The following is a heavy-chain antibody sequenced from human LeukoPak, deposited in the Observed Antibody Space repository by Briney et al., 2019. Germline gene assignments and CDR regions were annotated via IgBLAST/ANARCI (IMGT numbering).Heavy chain of an antibody. CDR2: VFDSGRT. V-gene: IGHV4-59*11. Sequence: SENLSLTGTVSGGSMTTHHWNWIRHTPGKGLEWIGYVFDSGRTKENPSRKSRVTLSADTSKNQLSLRLSSVTAADTAVYYCASWRVWFGTPYYFDYWGQGTLVTVSS. D-gene: IGHD3-10*01. J-gene: IGHJ4*02. CDR1: GGSMTTHH. CDR3: ASWRVWFGTPYYFDY.